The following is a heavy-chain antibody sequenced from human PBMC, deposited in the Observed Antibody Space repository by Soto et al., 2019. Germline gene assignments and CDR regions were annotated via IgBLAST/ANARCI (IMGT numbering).Heavy chain of an antibody. J-gene: IGHJ4*02. CDR1: GGSMSEYF. Sequence: SETLSLTCSVSGGSMSEYFWSWIRQSPGKGLEWIGYIYYLGSTDYNPSLKSRVTISVDTSKRQFSLRLTSVTAADTAVYYCAGVGYEGWGSRYRASGGREPQVT. D-gene: IGHD3-16*01. V-gene: IGHV4-59*01. CDR2: IYYLGST. CDR3: AGVGYEGWGSRYRAS.